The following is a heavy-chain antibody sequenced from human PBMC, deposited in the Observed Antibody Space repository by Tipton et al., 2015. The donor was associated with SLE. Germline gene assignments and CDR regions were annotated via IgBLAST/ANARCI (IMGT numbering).Heavy chain of an antibody. V-gene: IGHV4-61*05. J-gene: IGHJ6*04. D-gene: IGHD3-3*01. CDR2: IYYSGDT. Sequence: TLSLTCTVSGDSISSSRYCWGWVRQPPGRGLEWIGSIYYSGDTHYNPSLNSRVTMSVDTSKNQFSLKLSSVTAADTAVYYCARLQFIFGGMDVWGRGTTVTVSS. CDR3: ARLQFIFGGMDV. CDR1: GDSISSSRYC.